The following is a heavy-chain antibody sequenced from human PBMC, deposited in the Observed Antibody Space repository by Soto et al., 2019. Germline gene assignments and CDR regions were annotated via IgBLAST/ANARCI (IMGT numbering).Heavy chain of an antibody. J-gene: IGHJ4*02. CDR3: AREAEDRSSNLDY. Sequence: RSLRLSCAASVFTFTSYSMNSVRQAPGKGLEWVASISSTTNYIYYGESLKGRLTISRDNAKNSMYLQMNTLRAEDTAVYYCAREAEDRSSNLDYWGQGTLVTVSS. CDR1: VFTFTSYS. CDR2: ISSTTNYI. V-gene: IGHV3-21*06.